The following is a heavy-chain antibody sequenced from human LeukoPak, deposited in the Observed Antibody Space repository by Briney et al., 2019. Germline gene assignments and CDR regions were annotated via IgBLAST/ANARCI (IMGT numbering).Heavy chain of an antibody. CDR1: GGSFSGYY. D-gene: IGHD2-21*01. Sequence: KASETLSLTCAVYGGSFSGYYWSWIRQPPGKGLEWIGEINHSGSTNYNPSLKSRVTISVDTSKNQFSLKLSSVTAADTAVYYCARGSLFVDYWGQGTLVTVSS. CDR3: ARGSLFVDY. CDR2: INHSGST. V-gene: IGHV4-34*01. J-gene: IGHJ4*02.